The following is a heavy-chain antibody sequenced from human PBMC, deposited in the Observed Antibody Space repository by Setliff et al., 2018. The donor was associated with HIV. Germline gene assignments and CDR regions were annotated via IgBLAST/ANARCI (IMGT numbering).Heavy chain of an antibody. CDR2: IYHSGST. CDR1: GYSLSSGYF. V-gene: IGHV4-38-2*01. D-gene: IGHD3-22*01. Sequence: LSLTCAVSGYSLSSGYFWGWIRQPPGKGLEWIGSIYHSGSTHYNPSLKSRVTISVDTSKNQFSLKLSSVTAADTAVYYCASTSRRLGDSSGNEGAFDIWGQGTMVTVSS. CDR3: ASTSRRLGDSSGNEGAFDI. J-gene: IGHJ3*02.